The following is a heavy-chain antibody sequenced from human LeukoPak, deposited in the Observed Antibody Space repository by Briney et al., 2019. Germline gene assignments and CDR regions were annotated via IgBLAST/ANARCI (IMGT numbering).Heavy chain of an antibody. CDR1: GGSMRNYY. J-gene: IGHJ5*02. D-gene: IGHD3-3*01. CDR2: ISHSGST. V-gene: IGHV4-34*01. CDR3: ASSTIFGVVANWFDP. Sequence: SETLSLTCSVSGGSMRNYYWNWIRQPPGKGLEWIGEISHSGSTNYNPSLKSRVTISVDTSKNQFSLRLSSVTAADTAVYYCASSTIFGVVANWFDPWGQGTLVTVSS.